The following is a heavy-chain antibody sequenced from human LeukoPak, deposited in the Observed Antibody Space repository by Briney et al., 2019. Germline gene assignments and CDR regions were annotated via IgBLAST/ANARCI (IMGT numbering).Heavy chain of an antibody. CDR3: ARVGYWSSTSCSYFDY. CDR2: IYYSGST. J-gene: IGHJ4*02. Sequence: SETLSLTCTVSGGSFSSYYWSWIRQPPGKGLEWIGYIYYSGSTNYNPSLKSRVTISVDTSKNQFSRKLSSVTAADTAVYNCARVGYWSSTSCSYFDYWGEGTLVTVSS. V-gene: IGHV4-59*01. CDR1: GGSFSSYY. D-gene: IGHD2-2*01.